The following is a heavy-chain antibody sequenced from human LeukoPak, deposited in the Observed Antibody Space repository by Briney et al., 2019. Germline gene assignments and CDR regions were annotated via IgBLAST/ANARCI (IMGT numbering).Heavy chain of an antibody. Sequence: GGSLRLSCAASGFTFGDYGMSWVRQAPGKGLEWVSDWDGGTTGHADSVKGRFTISRDNSKSTLSLQMNSLRAEDTAIYYCATYRQVLLPFESWGQGTLVTVSS. J-gene: IGHJ4*02. CDR1: GFTFGDYG. D-gene: IGHD2-8*02. CDR3: ATYRQVLLPFES. CDR2: WDGGTT. V-gene: IGHV3-20*04.